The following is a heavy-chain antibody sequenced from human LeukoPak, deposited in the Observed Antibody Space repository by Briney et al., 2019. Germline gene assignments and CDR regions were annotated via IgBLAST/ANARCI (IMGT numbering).Heavy chain of an antibody. CDR3: AKTDTAMIRSYYFDY. CDR2: ILNDGSKK. D-gene: IGHD5-18*01. Sequence: GGSLRLSCGASGFTFSDYGMHWVRQAPGKGLEWVAVILNDGSKKHYADSVKGRFTISRDNSKSTLYLQMNDLRTEDTAVYYCAKTDTAMIRSYYFDYWGQGTLVTVSS. V-gene: IGHV3-30*18. J-gene: IGHJ4*02. CDR1: GFTFSDYG.